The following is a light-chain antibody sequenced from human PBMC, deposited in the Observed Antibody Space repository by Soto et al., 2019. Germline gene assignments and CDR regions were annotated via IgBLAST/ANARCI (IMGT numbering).Light chain of an antibody. CDR1: QIIRNY. J-gene: IGKJ1*01. CDR2: DAS. CDR3: QQYGLQGT. Sequence: DIQMTQSPSTLSAFVGDRVTITCRASQIIRNYLAWYQQKPGKAPDLLIYDASSLENEVPSRFSGSGFGTEFTLTISSLQPDDSATYYCQQYGLQGTFGQGTKVDIK. V-gene: IGKV1-5*01.